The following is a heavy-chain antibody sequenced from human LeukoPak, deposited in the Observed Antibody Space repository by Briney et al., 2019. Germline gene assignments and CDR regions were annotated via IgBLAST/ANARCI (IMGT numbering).Heavy chain of an antibody. CDR1: GFTFSSFA. Sequence: GGSLRLSCAASGFTFSSFAMYWVRQAPGKGLEWVSVLYSDGSTKYADSVQGRFTISRDNSKNTLYLEMSSLSPDDTAVYYCARGVEPLAANTLAYWGQGTLVTVSS. J-gene: IGHJ4*02. V-gene: IGHV3-23*03. CDR2: LYSDGST. D-gene: IGHD1-14*01. CDR3: ARGVEPLAANTLAY.